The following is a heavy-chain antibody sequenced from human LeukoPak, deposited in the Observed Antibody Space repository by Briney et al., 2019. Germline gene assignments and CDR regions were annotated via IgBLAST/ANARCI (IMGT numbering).Heavy chain of an antibody. CDR1: GGSISSSNW. J-gene: IGHJ3*02. CDR2: IYHSGST. Sequence: SETLSLTCAVSGGSISSSNWWSWVRQPPGKGLEWIGEIYHSGSTNYNPSLKSRVTISVDKSKNQFSLKLSSVTAADTAVYYCARETGILTGLDAFDIWGQGTVVTVSS. CDR3: ARETGILTGLDAFDI. D-gene: IGHD3-9*01. V-gene: IGHV4-4*02.